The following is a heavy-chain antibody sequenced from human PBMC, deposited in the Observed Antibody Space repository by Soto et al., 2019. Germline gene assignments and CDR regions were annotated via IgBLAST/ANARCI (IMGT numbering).Heavy chain of an antibody. Sequence: QVQLVESGGGVVQPGRSLRLSCAASGFTFSSYGMHWVRQAPGKGLEWVAVIWYDGSNKYYADSVKGRFTISRDNSKNTLYLQMNSLRAEDTAVYYFARGPNYYYYGMDVWGQGTTVTVSS. CDR3: ARGPNYYYYGMDV. CDR1: GFTFSSYG. V-gene: IGHV3-33*01. CDR2: IWYDGSNK. J-gene: IGHJ6*02.